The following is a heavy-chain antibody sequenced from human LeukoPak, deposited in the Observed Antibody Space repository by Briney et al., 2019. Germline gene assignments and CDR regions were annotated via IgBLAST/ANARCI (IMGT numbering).Heavy chain of an antibody. J-gene: IGHJ4*02. V-gene: IGHV1-2*02. CDR2: INPNSGGT. Sequence: ASVKVSCKASGYTFTGYYIHWVRQAPGQGLEWMGWINPNSGGTNYAQKFQGRVTMTRDTSISTAYMELSRLRSDDTAVYYCARDMRIAAAGASDYWGQGTLVTVSS. CDR1: GYTFTGYY. D-gene: IGHD6-13*01. CDR3: ARDMRIAAAGASDY.